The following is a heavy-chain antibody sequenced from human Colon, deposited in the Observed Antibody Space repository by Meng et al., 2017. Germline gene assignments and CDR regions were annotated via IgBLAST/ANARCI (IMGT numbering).Heavy chain of an antibody. D-gene: IGHD1-1*01. V-gene: IGHV4-4*02. Sequence: QARLKESGPGLVKPSGTLSLTCTVSGDSISSDIWWSWVRQPPGKGLEWIGEVYHRGDTNYNPSLKSRVVISVDRSKNQFSLNLSSVTAADTAVYYCGRDQGRQLINHWGQGTLVTVSS. CDR3: GRDQGRQLINH. J-gene: IGHJ4*02. CDR2: VYHRGDT. CDR1: GDSISSDIW.